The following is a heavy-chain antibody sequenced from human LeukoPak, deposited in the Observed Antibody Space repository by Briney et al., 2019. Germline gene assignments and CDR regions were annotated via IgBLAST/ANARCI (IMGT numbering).Heavy chain of an antibody. CDR3: ARENRGFITRPIDY. D-gene: IGHD3-10*01. CDR2: IKQDGSVK. Sequence: PGGSLRLSCAASGFTFSSYWMSWVRQAPGKGLEWVANIKQDGSVKYYVDSVKGRFTISRDNAKNSLYLQMNSLRADDTAVYYCARENRGFITRPIDYWGQGTLVTVSS. J-gene: IGHJ4*02. CDR1: GFTFSSYW. V-gene: IGHV3-7*01.